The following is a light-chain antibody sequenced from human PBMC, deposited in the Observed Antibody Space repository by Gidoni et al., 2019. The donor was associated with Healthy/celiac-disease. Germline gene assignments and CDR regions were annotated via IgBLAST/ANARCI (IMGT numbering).Light chain of an antibody. Sequence: ISCTGSSSNIGAGYDVHWYHQLPGTAPKLLIYGNSNRPSGFPDRFSGSKSGTSASLAITGLQAEDEAEYYCQSHDSSLSGSVFGGGTKLTVL. V-gene: IGLV1-40*01. CDR2: GNS. CDR3: QSHDSSLSGSV. J-gene: IGLJ3*02. CDR1: SSNIGAGYD.